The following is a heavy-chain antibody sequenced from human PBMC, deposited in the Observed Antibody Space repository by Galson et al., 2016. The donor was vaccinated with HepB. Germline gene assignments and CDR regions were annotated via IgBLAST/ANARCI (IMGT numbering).Heavy chain of an antibody. Sequence: CAASGFTFSNYAMSWVRQAPGKGLEWVSVINGGGGDTYYADSVKGRFTISRDNSKNTVYLQMNSLRAEDTAVYYCAASSGWWAEHYWGQGTLVTVSS. CDR1: GFTFSNYA. CDR3: AASSGWWAEHY. D-gene: IGHD6-19*01. CDR2: INGGGGDT. V-gene: IGHV3-23*01. J-gene: IGHJ4*02.